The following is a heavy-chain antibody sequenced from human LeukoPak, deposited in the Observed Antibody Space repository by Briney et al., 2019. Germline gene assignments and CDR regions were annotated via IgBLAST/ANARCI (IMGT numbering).Heavy chain of an antibody. Sequence: ASVKVSCKASGYSFTSNYIHWVRQAPGQGLEWMGMIYPRDGSTSYAQKFQGRVTVTRDTSTSTVHMELSGLRSEDTAVYYCARDQEAFDYWGQGTLVTVSP. CDR3: ARDQEAFDY. CDR1: GYSFTSNY. V-gene: IGHV1-46*01. CDR2: IYPRDGST. J-gene: IGHJ4*02.